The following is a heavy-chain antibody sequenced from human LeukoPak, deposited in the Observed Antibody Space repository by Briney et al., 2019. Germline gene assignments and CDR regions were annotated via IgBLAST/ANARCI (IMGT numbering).Heavy chain of an antibody. CDR3: ATGRSPGNYP. V-gene: IGHV1-69*06. Sequence: GSSVKVSCKVSGGTFNTYGISWVRQAPGLGLEWMGRIIPIFDSTNHAQRFQGRLTLTADKSTRTAYMELSSLTSEDTAVYYCATGRSPGNYPWGQGTLVVVSS. CDR2: IIPIFDST. D-gene: IGHD3-10*01. J-gene: IGHJ5*02. CDR1: GGTFNTYG.